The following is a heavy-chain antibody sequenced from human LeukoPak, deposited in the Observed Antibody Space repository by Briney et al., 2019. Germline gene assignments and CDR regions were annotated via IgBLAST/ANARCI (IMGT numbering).Heavy chain of an antibody. Sequence: GGSLRLSCAASGFTFSSYAMSWVRQAPGKGLEWVSAISGSGGNTYYTDSVKGRFTISRDNSKNTLFLQMNSLRAEDTAVYYCAKEPGEGAGSYYNYWGQGTLVTVSS. CDR1: GFTFSSYA. V-gene: IGHV3-23*01. J-gene: IGHJ4*02. D-gene: IGHD3-10*01. CDR3: AKEPGEGAGSYYNY. CDR2: ISGSGGNT.